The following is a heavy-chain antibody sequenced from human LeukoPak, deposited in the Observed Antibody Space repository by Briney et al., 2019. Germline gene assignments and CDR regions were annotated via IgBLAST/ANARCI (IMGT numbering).Heavy chain of an antibody. V-gene: IGHV3-30*18. J-gene: IGHJ4*02. D-gene: IGHD2-2*01. CDR3: AKERARDKSGEYQLPD. CDR1: GFTFSSYG. CDR2: ISYDGSNK. Sequence: GGSLRLSCAASGFTFSSYGMHWVRQAPGKGLEWVAVISYDGSNKYYADSMKGRFTISRDNSKNTLYLQMNSLRAEDTAVYYCAKERARDKSGEYQLPDWGQGTLVTVSS.